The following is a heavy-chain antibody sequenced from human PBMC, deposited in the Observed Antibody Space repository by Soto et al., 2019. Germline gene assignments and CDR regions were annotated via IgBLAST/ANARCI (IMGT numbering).Heavy chain of an antibody. Sequence: GGSLRLSCAASGFTFSSYWMSWVRQAPGKGLEWVANIKQDGSEKYYVDSVKGRFTISRDNAKNSLYLQMNSLRAEDTAVYYCARDGLRLYNWNDHYYYYYMDVWGKGTTVTVSS. J-gene: IGHJ6*03. CDR2: IKQDGSEK. V-gene: IGHV3-7*01. D-gene: IGHD1-1*01. CDR1: GFTFSSYW. CDR3: ARDGLRLYNWNDHYYYYYMDV.